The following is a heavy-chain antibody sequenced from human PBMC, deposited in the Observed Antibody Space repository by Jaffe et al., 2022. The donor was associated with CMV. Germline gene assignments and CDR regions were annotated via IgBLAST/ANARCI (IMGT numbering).Heavy chain of an antibody. J-gene: IGHJ4*02. V-gene: IGHV3-49*05. CDR3: TRDGDTAMDLNFDY. Sequence: EVQLVESGGGLVKPGRSLRLSCTASGFTFGDYAMSWFRQAPGKGLEWVGFIRSKAYGGTTEYAASVKGRFTISRDDSKSIAYLQMNSLKTEDTAVYYCTRDGDTAMDLNFDYWGQGTLVTVSS. CDR2: IRSKAYGGTT. CDR1: GFTFGDYA. D-gene: IGHD5-18*01.